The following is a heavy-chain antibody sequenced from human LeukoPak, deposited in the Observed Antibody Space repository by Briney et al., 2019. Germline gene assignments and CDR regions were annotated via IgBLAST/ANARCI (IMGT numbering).Heavy chain of an antibody. CDR2: ISSSGSTI. CDR3: AREPIEYSSSALDY. J-gene: IGHJ4*02. V-gene: IGHV3-48*03. D-gene: IGHD6-6*01. CDR1: GFTFSSYE. Sequence: GGSLRLSCAASGFTFSSYEMNWVRQAPGKGLEWVSYISSSGSTIYYADSVEGRFTISRDNAKNSLYLQMNSLRAEDTAVYYCAREPIEYSSSALDYWGQGTLVTVSS.